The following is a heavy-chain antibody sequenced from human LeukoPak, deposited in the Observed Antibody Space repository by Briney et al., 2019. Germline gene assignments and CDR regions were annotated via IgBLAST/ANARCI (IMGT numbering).Heavy chain of an antibody. V-gene: IGHV3-20*04. D-gene: IGHD3-3*01. CDR3: ARDAGGEDFWSGYYTGYFDY. CDR2: INWNGGST. J-gene: IGHJ4*02. Sequence: PGGSLRLSCAASGFTFDDYAMSWVRQAPGKGLEWVSRINWNGGSTSYADSVKGRFTISRDNAKNSLYLQMNSLRAEDTALYYCARDAGGEDFWSGYYTGYFDYWGQGTLVTVSS. CDR1: GFTFDDYA.